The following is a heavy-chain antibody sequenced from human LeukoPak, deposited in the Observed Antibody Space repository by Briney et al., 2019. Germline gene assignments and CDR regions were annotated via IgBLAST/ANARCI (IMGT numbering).Heavy chain of an antibody. CDR1: GFTFSTYW. CDR3: ARDYDFWSGFFEY. V-gene: IGHV3-74*01. D-gene: IGHD3-3*01. CDR2: INSDGSST. J-gene: IGHJ4*02. Sequence: GGSLRLSCAASGFTFSTYWMHWVRQAPGKGLVWVSRINSDGSSTSYADSVKGRFTISRDNAKNTLSLQMNSLRAEDTAVYYCARDYDFWSGFFEYWGQGTLVTVSS.